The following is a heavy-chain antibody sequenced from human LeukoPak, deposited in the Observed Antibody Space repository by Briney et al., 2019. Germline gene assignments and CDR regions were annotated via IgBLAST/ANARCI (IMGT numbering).Heavy chain of an antibody. J-gene: IGHJ4*02. CDR3: ARLSFRALNY. CDR1: GGSFSGYY. V-gene: IGHV4-34*01. Sequence: SETLSLTCAVYGGSFSGYYWSWIRQPPGKGLEWIGEINHSGSTNYNPSLESRVTISVDTSKNQFSLKLSSVTAADTAVYYCARLSFRALNYWGQGTLVTVSS. CDR2: INHSGST. D-gene: IGHD1-26*01.